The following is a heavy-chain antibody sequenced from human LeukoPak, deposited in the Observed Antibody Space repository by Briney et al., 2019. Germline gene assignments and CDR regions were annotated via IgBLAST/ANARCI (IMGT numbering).Heavy chain of an antibody. J-gene: IGHJ4*02. CDR1: GFTFSSYW. V-gene: IGHV3-7*01. D-gene: IGHD6-13*01. CDR3: ARDWGWGQQPLDY. CDR2: IKQDGSEK. Sequence: GGSLRLSCAASGFTFSSYWMSWVRQAPGKGREWVANIKQDGSEKYYVDSGKGRSTISRDNAKNSLYLQMNSLRAEDTAVYYCARDWGWGQQPLDYWGQGTLVTVSS.